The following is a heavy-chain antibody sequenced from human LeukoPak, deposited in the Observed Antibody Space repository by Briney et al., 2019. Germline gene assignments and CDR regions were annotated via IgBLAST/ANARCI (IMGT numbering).Heavy chain of an antibody. Sequence: SETLSLTCAVSGGFISSSNWWSWVRQPPGKGLEWIGEIDHSGSTNYNPSLKSRVTISVDKSKNQFSLKLSSVTAADTAVYYCARDDRYSYGYKYYFDYWGQGTLVTVSS. CDR2: IDHSGST. V-gene: IGHV4-4*02. J-gene: IGHJ4*02. CDR1: GGFISSSNW. CDR3: ARDDRYSYGYKYYFDY. D-gene: IGHD5-18*01.